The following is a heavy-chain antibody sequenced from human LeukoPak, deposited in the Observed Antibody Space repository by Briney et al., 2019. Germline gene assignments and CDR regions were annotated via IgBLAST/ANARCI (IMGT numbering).Heavy chain of an antibody. D-gene: IGHD6-13*01. Sequence: EGSLRLSCAVSGFIFSSYWMAWVRQAPGKGLEWVANIKEDETAKYYVDSVRGRFTSSRDNAKNSLYLQMNSLRAEDTAVYYCARALEAGIFDIWGQGTLVTVSS. V-gene: IGHV3-7*01. CDR3: ARALEAGIFDI. CDR1: GFIFSSYW. J-gene: IGHJ3*02. CDR2: IKEDETAK.